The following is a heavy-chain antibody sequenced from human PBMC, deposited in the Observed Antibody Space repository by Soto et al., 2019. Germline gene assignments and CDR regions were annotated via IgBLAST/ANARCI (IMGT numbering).Heavy chain of an antibody. CDR1: GYSFTSYW. Sequence: GESLKISCKGSGYSFTSYWISWVRQMPGKGLEWMGRIDPSDSYTNYSPSFQGHVTISADKSISTAYLQWSSLKASDTAMYYCARLTTREIRETWFDPWGQGTLVTVSS. D-gene: IGHD1-26*01. J-gene: IGHJ5*02. V-gene: IGHV5-10-1*01. CDR2: IDPSDSYT. CDR3: ARLTTREIRETWFDP.